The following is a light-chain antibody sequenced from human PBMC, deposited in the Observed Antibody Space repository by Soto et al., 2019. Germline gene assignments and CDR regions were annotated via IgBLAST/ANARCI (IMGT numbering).Light chain of an antibody. CDR1: SSDVGGYNY. CDR2: DVS. CDR3: SSYTSSSPYV. V-gene: IGLV2-14*01. Sequence: QSVLTQPASVSGSPGQSIAISCTGTSSDVGGYNYVSWYQQHPGKAPKLILCDVSNRPSGVSDRFSGSKSGNTASLTISGLQAEDEADYYCSSYTSSSPYVFGTGTKVTVL. J-gene: IGLJ1*01.